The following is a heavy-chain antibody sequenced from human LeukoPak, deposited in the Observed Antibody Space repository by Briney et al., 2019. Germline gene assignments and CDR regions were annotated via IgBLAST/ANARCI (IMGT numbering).Heavy chain of an antibody. V-gene: IGHV3-30*18. CDR3: AKERHMVRGGNYFDY. Sequence: GGSLRLSCAASGFTFSSYGMHWVRQAPGKGLEWVSVISYDGTKKYYADSVKGRFTISRDNSKNTLYLQMNSLRAEDTAVYYSAKERHMVRGGNYFDYWGQGTLVTVSS. CDR2: ISYDGTKK. CDR1: GFTFSSYG. J-gene: IGHJ4*02. D-gene: IGHD3-10*01.